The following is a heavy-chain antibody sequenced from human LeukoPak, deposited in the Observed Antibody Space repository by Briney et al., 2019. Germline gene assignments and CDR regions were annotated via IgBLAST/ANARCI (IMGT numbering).Heavy chain of an antibody. J-gene: IGHJ5*02. V-gene: IGHV4-59*08. Sequence: PSETLSLTCTVPGGSISSYYWSWIRQPPGKGLEWIGYIYYSGSTNYNPSLKSRVTISVDTSKNQFSLKPSSVAAADTAVYYCARPQRGGWFDPWGQGNLVPVSS. CDR1: GGSISSYY. CDR3: ARPQRGGWFDP. D-gene: IGHD4-23*01. CDR2: IYYSGST.